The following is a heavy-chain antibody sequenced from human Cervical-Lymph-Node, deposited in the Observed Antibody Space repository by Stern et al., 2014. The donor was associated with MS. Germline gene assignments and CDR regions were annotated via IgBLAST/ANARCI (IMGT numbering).Heavy chain of an antibody. CDR3: ASSASIALAGDY. V-gene: IGHV3-7*01. D-gene: IGHD6-19*01. CDR2: IKQDGSEK. J-gene: IGHJ4*02. CDR1: GFTFSSYW. Sequence: EVQLVQSGGGLVQPGGSLRLSCAASGFTFSSYWMSWVRQAPGKGLEWVANIKQDGSEKYYVDSVKGRFTISRDNTKNSLYLQMNSLRAEDTAVYYCASSASIALAGDYWGQGTLVTVSS.